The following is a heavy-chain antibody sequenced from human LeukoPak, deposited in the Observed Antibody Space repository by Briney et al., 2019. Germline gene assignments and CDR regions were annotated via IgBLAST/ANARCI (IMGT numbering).Heavy chain of an antibody. J-gene: IGHJ4*02. CDR2: ISGSSSYT. V-gene: IGHV3-11*06. Sequence: GGSLRLSCAASGFMFSDYYMSWIRQAPGKGLEWVSYISGSSSYTIYADSVKGRFTISRDNAKNSLYLQMNSLRAEDTAVYYCARVTLYGESALDYWGQGTLVTVSS. D-gene: IGHD4-17*01. CDR1: GFMFSDYY. CDR3: ARVTLYGESALDY.